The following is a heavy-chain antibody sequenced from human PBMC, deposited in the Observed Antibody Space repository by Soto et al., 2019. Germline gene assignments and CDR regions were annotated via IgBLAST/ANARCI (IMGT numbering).Heavy chain of an antibody. J-gene: IGHJ4*02. CDR1: GFTFSDHY. V-gene: IGHV3-72*01. Sequence: GGSLRLSCAASGFTFSDHYVDWVRQAPGKGLEWVGRTRNKANSYTTEYAASVKGRFTISRDDSKNSLYLQMNTLKTEDTAVYYCARVGSSGWQDYWGQGTLVTVSS. D-gene: IGHD6-19*01. CDR2: TRNKANSYTT. CDR3: ARVGSSGWQDY.